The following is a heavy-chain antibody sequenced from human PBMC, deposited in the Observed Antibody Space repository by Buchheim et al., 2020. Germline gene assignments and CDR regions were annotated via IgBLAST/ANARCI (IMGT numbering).Heavy chain of an antibody. CDR3: ARVRVGGPADY. CDR2: IYYSGST. Sequence: QVQLQESGPGLVKPSETLSLTCTVSGGSICSYYWSWIRQPPGKGLEWIGYIYYSGSTNYNPSLKSRVTMSVDTSKNQFSLKLSPVTAADTAVYYCARVRVGGPADYWGQGTL. D-gene: IGHD1-26*01. J-gene: IGHJ4*02. CDR1: GGSICSYY. V-gene: IGHV4-59*01.